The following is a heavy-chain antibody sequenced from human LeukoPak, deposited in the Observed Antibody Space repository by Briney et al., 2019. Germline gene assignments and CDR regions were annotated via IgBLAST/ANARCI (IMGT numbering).Heavy chain of an antibody. J-gene: IGHJ6*02. CDR3: ARGGYTYGSGYYYGMDV. V-gene: IGHV3-53*01. CDR2: IYNGGST. D-gene: IGHD5-18*01. Sequence: PGGSLRLSCAASGFTVSSNYMSWVRQAPGKGLEWVSVIYNGGSTYYPDSVKGRFTISRDNSKNTLYLQMNSLRAEDTAVYYCARGGYTYGSGYYYGMDVWGQGTTVTVSS. CDR1: GFTVSSNY.